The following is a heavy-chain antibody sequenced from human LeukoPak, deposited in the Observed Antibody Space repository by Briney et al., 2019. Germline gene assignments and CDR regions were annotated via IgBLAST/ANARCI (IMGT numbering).Heavy chain of an antibody. V-gene: IGHV3-23*01. Sequence: PGGSLRLSCAASGFPFSSYDMSWVRRAPGKGLEWVSVISASAVHLFYADSVKGRFTISRDNSKNTLYLQMNSLRAEDTAVYYCAKPYYSYSGSYDYWGQGTLVTVSS. CDR3: AKPYYSYSGSYDY. CDR1: GFPFSSYD. J-gene: IGHJ4*02. CDR2: ISASAVHL. D-gene: IGHD3-10*01.